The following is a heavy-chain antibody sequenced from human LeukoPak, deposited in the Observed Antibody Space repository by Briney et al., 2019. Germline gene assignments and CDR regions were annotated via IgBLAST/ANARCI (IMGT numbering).Heavy chain of an antibody. D-gene: IGHD5-18*01. Sequence: ASVKVSCKASGYTFTSYYMHWVRQAPGQGLEWMGIINPSGGSTSYAQKFQGRVTMTRDTSTSAVYMELSSLRSEDTAVYYCATAYNYGRDAFDIWGQGTMVTVSS. CDR1: GYTFTSYY. CDR3: ATAYNYGRDAFDI. V-gene: IGHV1-46*01. CDR2: INPSGGST. J-gene: IGHJ3*02.